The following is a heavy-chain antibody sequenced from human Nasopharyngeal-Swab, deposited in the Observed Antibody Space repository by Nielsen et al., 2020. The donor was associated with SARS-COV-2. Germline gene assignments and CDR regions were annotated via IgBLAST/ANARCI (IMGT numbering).Heavy chain of an antibody. CDR2: IWYDGSNT. D-gene: IGHD2/OR15-2a*01. CDR1: GFTFNYFG. CDR3: AKDLRGPYFF. Sequence: GGSLRLSCATSGFTFNYFGMHWVRQAPGKGLEWVANIWYDGSNTYLADSVKGRFTISRDNSKNTLSLQMNSLRAEDTAVYYCAKDLRGPYFFWGQGTLVTVSS. V-gene: IGHV3-33*06. J-gene: IGHJ4*02.